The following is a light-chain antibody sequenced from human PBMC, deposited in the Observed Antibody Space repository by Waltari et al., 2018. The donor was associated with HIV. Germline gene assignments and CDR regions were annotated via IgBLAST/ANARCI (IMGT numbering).Light chain of an antibody. CDR1: TCDVAGSYS. J-gene: IGLJ2*01. Sequence: STLTQPASAPGPPGPSITSYCTGTTCDVAGSYSVAWYRPTPGETPKLIIYDVNKRPTGISSRFSGSKSGNTASLTISGLQAEDEADFYCTSSTTSSVLVFGGGTKLTVL. V-gene: IGLV2-14*03. CDR3: TSSTTSSVLV. CDR2: DVN.